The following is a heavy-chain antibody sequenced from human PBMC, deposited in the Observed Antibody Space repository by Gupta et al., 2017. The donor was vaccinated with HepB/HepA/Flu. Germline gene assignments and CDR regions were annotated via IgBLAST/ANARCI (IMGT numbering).Heavy chain of an antibody. CDR3: VRGRGGPPDY. V-gene: IGHV3-74*01. D-gene: IGHD5-12*01. CDR2: ISTDGSTT. Sequence: EVQLVESGGGLVQPGGSLRLSCAASGFTFSGYWMHWVRQGPGKGLVWVSRISTDGSTTSYADSVKGRFTISRDNAKNTLYLQMNSLRAEDTAVYYCVRGRGGPPDYWGQGTLVTVSS. J-gene: IGHJ4*02. CDR1: GFTFSGYW.